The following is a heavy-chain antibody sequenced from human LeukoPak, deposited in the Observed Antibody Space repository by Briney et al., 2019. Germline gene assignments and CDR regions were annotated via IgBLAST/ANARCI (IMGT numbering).Heavy chain of an antibody. CDR1: GGSFSGYY. CDR3: AREFRGVISYGMDV. J-gene: IGHJ6*02. Sequence: PSETLSLTCAVYGGSFSGYYWSWIRQPRGKGLEWIGEINHSGSTNYNPSLKSRVTISVDTSKNQFSLKLSSVTAADTAVYYCAREFRGVISYGMDVWGQGTTVTVSS. CDR2: INHSGST. V-gene: IGHV4-34*01. D-gene: IGHD3-10*01.